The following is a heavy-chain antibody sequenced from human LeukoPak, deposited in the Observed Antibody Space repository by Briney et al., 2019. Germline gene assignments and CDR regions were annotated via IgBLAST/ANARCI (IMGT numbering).Heavy chain of an antibody. V-gene: IGHV3-30-3*01. J-gene: IGHJ6*04. CDR1: GFTFSSYA. Sequence: GGSLRLSCAASGFTFSSYAMHWVRQAPGKGLEWVAVISYDGSNKYYADSVKGRFTISRDNSKNTLYLQMNSLRAEDTAVYYCARDLSSGWSNYYYGMDVWGKGTTVTVSS. CDR3: ARDLSSGWSNYYYGMDV. CDR2: ISYDGSNK. D-gene: IGHD6-19*01.